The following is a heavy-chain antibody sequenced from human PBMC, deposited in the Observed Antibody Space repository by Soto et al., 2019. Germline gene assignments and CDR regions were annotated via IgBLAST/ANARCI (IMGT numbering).Heavy chain of an antibody. CDR2: IFYSGST. CDR1: GGSISSYY. V-gene: IGHV4-59*01. D-gene: IGHD3-10*02. Sequence: QVQLQESGPGLVKPSETLSLTCTVSGGSISSYYWSWIRQPPGKGLEWIGFIFYSGSTSYNPSLKSRVTISIDTSEYQFSLQLNSVPAADTAVYYCASMIGDPVLSFDSWGQGTLVAVSS. CDR3: ASMIGDPVLSFDS. J-gene: IGHJ5*01.